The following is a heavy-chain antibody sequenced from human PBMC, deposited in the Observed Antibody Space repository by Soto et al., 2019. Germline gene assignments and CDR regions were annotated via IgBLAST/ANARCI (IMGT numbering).Heavy chain of an antibody. CDR2: IYYSGST. D-gene: IGHD3-10*01. J-gene: IGHJ3*02. Sequence: SETLSLTCTVSGGSISSYYWSWIQQPPGKGLEWIGYIYYSGSTNYNPSLKSRVTISVDTSKNQFSLKLSSVTAADTAVYYCARGITMVRGVSPRDAFDIWGQGTMVT. CDR3: ARGITMVRGVSPRDAFDI. V-gene: IGHV4-59*08. CDR1: GGSISSYY.